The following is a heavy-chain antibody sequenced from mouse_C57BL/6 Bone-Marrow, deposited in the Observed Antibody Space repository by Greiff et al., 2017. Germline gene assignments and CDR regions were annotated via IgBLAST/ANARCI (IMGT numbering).Heavy chain of an antibody. D-gene: IGHD2-4*01. CDR2: ISSGGSYT. J-gene: IGHJ1*03. CDR1: GFTFSSYG. CDR3: ARDDYDGYFDV. V-gene: IGHV5-6*01. Sequence: EVQVVESGGDLVKPGGSLKLSCAASGFTFSSYGMSWVRQTPDKRLEWVATISSGGSYTYYPDSVKGRFTISRDNAKNTLYLQMSSLKSEDTAMYYCARDDYDGYFDVWGTGTTVTVSS.